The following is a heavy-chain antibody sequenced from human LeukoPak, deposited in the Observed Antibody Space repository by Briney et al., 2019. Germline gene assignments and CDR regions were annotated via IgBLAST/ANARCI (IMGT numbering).Heavy chain of an antibody. CDR2: ISSSSSYI. D-gene: IGHD3-10*01. J-gene: IGHJ4*02. CDR1: GFTFSSYS. CDR3: ARDLSNGGFSD. Sequence: GGSLRLSCAASGFTFSSYSMNWVRQAPGKGLEWVSSISSSSSYIYYADSVKGRFTISRDNAKKSLYLQMNSLRAEDTAVYFCARDLSNGGFSDWDQGTLVTVSS. V-gene: IGHV3-21*01.